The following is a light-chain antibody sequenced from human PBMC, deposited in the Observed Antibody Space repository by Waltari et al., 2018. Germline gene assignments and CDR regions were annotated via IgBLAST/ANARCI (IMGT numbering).Light chain of an antibody. V-gene: IGKV3-11*01. CDR2: DAS. CDR1: QSVRTF. Sequence: EVVLTQSPAILSLSPGERATLSCRASQSVRTFVAWYQQKPGQAPRLLIYDASNRATGVPARFSGSGSGTDFTLTISSLEPEDFAVYYCQQRSDWLTFGGGTK. J-gene: IGKJ4*01. CDR3: QQRSDWLT.